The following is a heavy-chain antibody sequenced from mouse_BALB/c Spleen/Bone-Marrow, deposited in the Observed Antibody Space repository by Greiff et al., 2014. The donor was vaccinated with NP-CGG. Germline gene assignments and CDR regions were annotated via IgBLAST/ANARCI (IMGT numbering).Heavy chain of an antibody. CDR1: GYTSTSYW. J-gene: IGHJ2*01. Sequence: LQQSGSELVRPGASVKLSCKASGYTSTSYWMHWVKQRPGQGLEWIGNFYPGSGSTNYDEKFKRKATLTVDTSSSTAYMQLSSLTSEDSAVYYCTRYRYDADYFDYWGQGTTLTVSS. CDR3: TRYRYDADYFDY. D-gene: IGHD2-14*01. CDR2: FYPGSGST. V-gene: IGHV1S22*01.